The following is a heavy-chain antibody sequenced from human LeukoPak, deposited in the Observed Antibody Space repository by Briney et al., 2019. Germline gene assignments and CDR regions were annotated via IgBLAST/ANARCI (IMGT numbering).Heavy chain of an antibody. J-gene: IGHJ4*02. CDR1: GFTFSSYA. CDR3: ARVMNSYGSGPFDY. V-gene: IGHV3-30-3*01. Sequence: GGSLRLSCAASGFTFSSYAMSWVRQAPGKGLEWVAVISYDGSNKYYADSVKGRFTISRDNSKNALYLQMNSLRAEDTAVYYCARVMNSYGSGPFDYWGQGTLVTVSS. CDR2: ISYDGSNK. D-gene: IGHD5-18*01.